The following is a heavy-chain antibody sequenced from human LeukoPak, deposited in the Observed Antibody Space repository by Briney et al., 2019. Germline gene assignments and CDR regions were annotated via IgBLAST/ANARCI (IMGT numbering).Heavy chain of an antibody. D-gene: IGHD3-10*01. CDR3: ARVLTMEPYYFDY. J-gene: IGHJ4*02. CDR1: GYTFTGYY. CDR2: INPNSGGT. Sequence: GASVKVSCKASGYTFTGYYMHWVRQAPGQGLEWMGWINPNSGGTNYAQKFQGRVTMTRDASISTAYMELSRLRSDDTAVYYCARVLTMEPYYFDYWGQGTLVTVSS. V-gene: IGHV1-2*02.